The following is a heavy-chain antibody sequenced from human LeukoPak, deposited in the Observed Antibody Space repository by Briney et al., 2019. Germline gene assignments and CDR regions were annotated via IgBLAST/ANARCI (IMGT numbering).Heavy chain of an antibody. D-gene: IGHD3-22*01. V-gene: IGHV4-39*01. J-gene: IGHJ5*02. Sequence: SETLSLTCTVSGGSISSSSYYWGWIRQPPGKGLEWIGSIYYSGSTYYNPSLKSRVTISVDTSKNQFSLKLSSVTAADTAVYYCARQRDYYDSSGYLRGNWSDPWGQGTLVTVSS. CDR1: GGSISSSSYY. CDR3: ARQRDYYDSSGYLRGNWSDP. CDR2: IYYSGST.